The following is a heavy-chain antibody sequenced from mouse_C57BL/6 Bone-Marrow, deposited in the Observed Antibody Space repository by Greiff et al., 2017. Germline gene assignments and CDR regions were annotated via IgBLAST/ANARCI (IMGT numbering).Heavy chain of an antibody. CDR1: GYSFTDYH. CDR2: INPNYGTT. CDR3: ARYESNNYYAMDY. J-gene: IGHJ4*01. D-gene: IGHD2-5*01. Sequence: VQLKQSGPELVKPGASVKISCKASGYSFTDYHMTWVKQSNGKRLEWIGVINPNYGTTSSNQKFKGQATLTVDQSSSTVYMQLNSLTSEDSAVYYCARYESNNYYAMDYWGQGTSVTVSS. V-gene: IGHV1-39*01.